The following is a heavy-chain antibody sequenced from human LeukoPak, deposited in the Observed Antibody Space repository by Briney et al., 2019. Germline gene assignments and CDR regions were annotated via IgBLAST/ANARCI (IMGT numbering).Heavy chain of an antibody. D-gene: IGHD3-16*01. CDR3: ARDDALGDNALDI. J-gene: IGHJ3*02. CDR2: IAYDGTNE. V-gene: IGHV3-30*03. Sequence: GGSLRLSCAASGFTFSVSGMHWVRQAPGKGLDWVAVIAYDGTNEYYADSVKGRFTISRDNSKNTLFLQMNSLRAEDTAVYYCARDDALGDNALDIWGQGTMVTVSS. CDR1: GFTFSVSG.